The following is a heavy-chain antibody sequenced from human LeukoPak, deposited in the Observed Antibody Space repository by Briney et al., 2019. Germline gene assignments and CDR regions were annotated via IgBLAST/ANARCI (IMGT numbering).Heavy chain of an antibody. CDR2: IYYSGST. CDR1: GGSISSYY. CDR3: ARGPDDTAMATPFDY. D-gene: IGHD5-18*01. J-gene: IGHJ4*02. V-gene: IGHV4-59*12. Sequence: SETLSLTCTVSGGSISSYYWSWIWQPPGKGLEWIGYIYYSGSTNYNPSLKSRVTISVDTSKNQFSLKLSSVTAADTAVYYCARGPDDTAMATPFDYWGQGTLVTVSS.